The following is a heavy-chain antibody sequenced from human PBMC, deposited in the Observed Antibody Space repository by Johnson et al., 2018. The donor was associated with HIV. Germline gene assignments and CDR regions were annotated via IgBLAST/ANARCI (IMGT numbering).Heavy chain of an antibody. D-gene: IGHD6-19*01. V-gene: IGHV3-11*04. J-gene: IGHJ3*02. CDR1: GFTFSDYY. CDR3: ARIPGSGWEHDAFDI. CDR2: ISSGGGTI. Sequence: QVQLVESGGDLVKPGGSLRLSCAASGFTFSDYYMSWIRQAPGKGLEWVSYISSGGGTIYYADSVKGRFTISRDNAKNSLYLQMNSLRAEDTAVYYCARIPGSGWEHDAFDIWGQGRMVTVSS.